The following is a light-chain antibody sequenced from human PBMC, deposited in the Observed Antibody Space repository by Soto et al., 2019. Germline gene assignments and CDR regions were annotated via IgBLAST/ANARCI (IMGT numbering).Light chain of an antibody. CDR3: QQNNDNWT. J-gene: IGKJ1*01. Sequence: DIQMTQSPSTLSASVGDRVTITCRASQSVSRWLAWYQQKPGKAPKLLIYKASTLESGVPSRFSGSGSGTEFTFAISSLQPDDSATYYGQQNNDNWTFGQGTKVDIK. CDR2: KAS. V-gene: IGKV1-5*03. CDR1: QSVSRW.